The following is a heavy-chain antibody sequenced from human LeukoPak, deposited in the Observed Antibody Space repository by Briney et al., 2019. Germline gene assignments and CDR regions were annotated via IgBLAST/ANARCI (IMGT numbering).Heavy chain of an antibody. V-gene: IGHV3-21*01. D-gene: IGHD6-6*01. CDR2: ISSSSGYK. CDR3: ARTSGESTAALRAPFDY. Sequence: PGGSLRLSCVFSGFTFSNYWMSWVRQAPGKGLEWVSSISSSSGYKYYADSVKGRFTISRDNAKNSLYLQMDSLRAEDAAVYYCARTSGESTAALRAPFDYWGQGTLATVSS. CDR1: GFTFSNYW. J-gene: IGHJ4*02.